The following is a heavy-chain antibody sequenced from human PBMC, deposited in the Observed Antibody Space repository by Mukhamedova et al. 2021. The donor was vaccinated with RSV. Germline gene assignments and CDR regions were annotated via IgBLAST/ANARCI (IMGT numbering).Heavy chain of an antibody. Sequence: GSTNYNPSLKSRVTMSVDTSTNQFSLKLSSVTAADTAVYYCARTDSSGGTDAFDIWGQGTMVTVSS. CDR2: GST. D-gene: IGHD2-15*01. CDR3: ARTDSSGGTDAFDI. J-gene: IGHJ3*02. V-gene: IGHV4-4*07.